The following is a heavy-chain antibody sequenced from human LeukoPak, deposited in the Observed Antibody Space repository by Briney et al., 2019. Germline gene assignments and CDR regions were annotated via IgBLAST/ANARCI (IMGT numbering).Heavy chain of an antibody. CDR1: GFTFSSYW. D-gene: IGHD3-3*01. J-gene: IGHJ6*03. V-gene: IGHV3-7*01. CDR3: ARCDYDFWSGSDYYYMDV. CDR2: IKQDGSEK. Sequence: PGGSLRLSCAASGFTFSSYWMSWIRQAPGKGLEWVANIKQDGSEKYYVDSVKGRFTISRDNAKNSLYLQMNSLRAEDTAVYYCARCDYDFWSGSDYYYMDVWGKGTTVTVSS.